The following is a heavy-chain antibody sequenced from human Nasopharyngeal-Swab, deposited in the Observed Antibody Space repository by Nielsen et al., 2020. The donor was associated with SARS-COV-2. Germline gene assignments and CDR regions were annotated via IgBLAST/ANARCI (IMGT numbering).Heavy chain of an antibody. D-gene: IGHD2-15*01. J-gene: IGHJ3*02. V-gene: IGHV4-30-4*01. Sequence: PGKGLEWIGSIYYSGSTYYNPSLKSRVTISVDTSKNQFSLKLSSVTAADTAVYYCDRVVVVAATRLAFDIWGQGTMVTVSS. CDR2: IYYSGST. CDR3: DRVVVVAATRLAFDI.